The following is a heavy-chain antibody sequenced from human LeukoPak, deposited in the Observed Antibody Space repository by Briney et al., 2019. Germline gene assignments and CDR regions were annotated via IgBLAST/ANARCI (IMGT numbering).Heavy chain of an antibody. CDR3: ARHRSGSYIRYFVF. D-gene: IGHD1-26*01. Sequence: KSSETLSLTCTVSGDSINTSNYFWGWIRQSTGKGLEWICNIYYIGTSDYNPSLKSRVTISIDTSKNQFSLNLRSVTAADTAFYYCARHRSGSYIRYFVFWGQGALVTVSS. V-gene: IGHV4-39*01. J-gene: IGHJ4*02. CDR1: GDSINTSNYF. CDR2: IYYIGTS.